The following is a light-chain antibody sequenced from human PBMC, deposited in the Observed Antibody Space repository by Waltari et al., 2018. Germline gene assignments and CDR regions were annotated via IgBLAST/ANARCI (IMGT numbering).Light chain of an antibody. Sequence: QSALTQSASVSGSPGQSITISCTGSRSDVGADNFVPWYQQHPGKVPKLMIYDVSNRPSGVSNRFSGSKSGNTASLTISGVQAEDEADYYCSSRTSGSTRVVFGGGTKLTVL. CDR3: SSRTSGSTRVV. CDR1: RSDVGADNF. V-gene: IGLV2-14*03. J-gene: IGLJ2*01. CDR2: DVS.